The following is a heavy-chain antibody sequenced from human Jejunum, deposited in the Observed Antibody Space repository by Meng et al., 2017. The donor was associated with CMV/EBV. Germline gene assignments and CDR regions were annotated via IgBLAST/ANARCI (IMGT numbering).Heavy chain of an antibody. CDR1: GASISRSY. J-gene: IGHJ5*02. Sequence: SGASISRSYGSCIRQPPGKGLEWIGYLYYSATAYYSHSLRGRVIISADTAKNHFSLSLTSVTAADTAVYFCATTVHPVAYLNYFDPWGQGTLVTVSS. V-gene: IGHV4-59*01. CDR2: LYYSATA. D-gene: IGHD4-17*01. CDR3: ATTVHPVAYLNYFDP.